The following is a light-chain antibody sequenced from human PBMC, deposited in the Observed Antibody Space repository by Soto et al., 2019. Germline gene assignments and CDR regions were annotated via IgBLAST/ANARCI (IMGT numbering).Light chain of an antibody. CDR1: SSNIGSNT. J-gene: IGLJ3*02. CDR3: AAWDDRLNGPL. Sequence: QSVLTQPPSASGTPGQRVTISCSGSSSNIGSNTVTWYQQLPGTAPTLLIYSTNQRPSGVPDRFSGSKSGTSASRAVNGLQSEDEADYYCAAWDDRLNGPLFGGGTKLNVL. CDR2: STN. V-gene: IGLV1-44*01.